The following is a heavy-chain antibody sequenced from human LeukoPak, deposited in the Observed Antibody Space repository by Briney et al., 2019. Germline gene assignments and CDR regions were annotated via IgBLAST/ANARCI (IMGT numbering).Heavy chain of an antibody. V-gene: IGHV6-1*01. CDR2: TYYRSKWYN. CDR3: ARDLAYYGSGSYYNPYYYYMDV. J-gene: IGHJ6*03. Sequence: SQTLSLTCAISGDSVSSNSAAWNWIRQSPSRGLEWLGRTYYRSKWYNDYAVSVKSRITINPDTSKNQFSLQLNSVTPEDTAVYYCARDLAYYGSGSYYNPYYYYMDVWGEGTTVTISS. D-gene: IGHD3-10*01. CDR1: GDSVSSNSAA.